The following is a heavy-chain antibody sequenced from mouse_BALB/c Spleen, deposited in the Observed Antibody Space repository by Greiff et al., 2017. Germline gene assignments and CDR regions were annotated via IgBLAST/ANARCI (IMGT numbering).Heavy chain of an antibody. CDR3: ARGDYYGSSPMDY. J-gene: IGHJ4*01. V-gene: IGHV14-3*02. D-gene: IGHD1-1*01. CDR1: GFNIKDTY. CDR2: IDPANGNT. Sequence: VQLQQSGAELVKPGASVKLSCTASGFNIKDTYMHWVKQRPEQGLEWIGRIDPANGNTKYDPKFQGKATITADTSSNTAYLQLSSLTSEDTAVYYCARGDYYGSSPMDYWGQGTSVTFSS.